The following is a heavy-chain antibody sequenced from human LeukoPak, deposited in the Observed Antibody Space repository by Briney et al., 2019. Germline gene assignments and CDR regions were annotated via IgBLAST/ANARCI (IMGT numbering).Heavy chain of an antibody. CDR3: ARDGPPLLVTYPNWYFDL. J-gene: IGHJ2*01. Sequence: PGRSLRLSCAASGFTFSSYAMHWVRQAPGKGLEWVAVISYDGSNKYYADSVKGRFTISRDNSKNTLYLQMNSLRAEDTAVYYCARDGPPLLVTYPNWYFDLWGRGTLVTVSS. D-gene: IGHD3-9*01. CDR1: GFTFSSYA. V-gene: IGHV3-30-3*01. CDR2: ISYDGSNK.